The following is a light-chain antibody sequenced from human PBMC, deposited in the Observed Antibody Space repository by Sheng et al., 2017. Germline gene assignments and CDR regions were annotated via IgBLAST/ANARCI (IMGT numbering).Light chain of an antibody. J-gene: IGKJ4*01. V-gene: IGKV1-39*01. Sequence: DIQMTQSPSSLSASVGDRVTITCRASQSISNYLNWFQQKPGTAPKLLISAASNLQSGVPSRFSGSGSGTDFTLTISSLQPEDFATYHCQQSYSTPLTFGGGTKVESK. CDR1: QSISNY. CDR2: AAS. CDR3: QQSYSTPLT.